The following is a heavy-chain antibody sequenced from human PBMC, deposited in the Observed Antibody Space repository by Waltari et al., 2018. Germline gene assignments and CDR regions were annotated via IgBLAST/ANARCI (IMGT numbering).Heavy chain of an antibody. CDR3: ATISSVAIH. D-gene: IGHD2-15*01. CDR2: ISSTGDT. CDR1: GFTCSSND. J-gene: IGHJ6*02. V-gene: IGHV3-13*01. Sequence: EVQLVESGGGLVQPGGSLRLSCAASGFTCSSNDMHWVRQATGKGLEWVSAISSTGDTYYAASVRGRFTISRENAQRSVYLQMNSLRAGDTALYYCATISSVAIHWGQGTTVTVSS.